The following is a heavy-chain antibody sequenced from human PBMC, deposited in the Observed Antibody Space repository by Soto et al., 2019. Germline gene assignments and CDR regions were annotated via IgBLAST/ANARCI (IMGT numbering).Heavy chain of an antibody. CDR3: VRVPGP. CDR1: GGSISSGGYS. CDR2: IYHSGST. V-gene: IGHV4-30-2*01. Sequence: SDTLSLTCAVSGGSISSGGYSWSWIRQPPGKGLEWIGYIYHSGSTYYNPSLKSRVTISVDRSKNQFSLKLSSVTAADTAVYYCVRVPGPWGQGTLVTVSS. J-gene: IGHJ5*02.